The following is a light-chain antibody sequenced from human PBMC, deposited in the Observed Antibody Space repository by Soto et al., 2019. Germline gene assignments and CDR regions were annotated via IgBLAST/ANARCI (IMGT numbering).Light chain of an antibody. J-gene: IGLJ2*01. Sequence: QAVVTQPPSVSGAPGKRVTISCTGSSSNIGADYDVHWYQHLPGRAPKLLIFGNTNRPSGVPDRFSGSKSGTSASLAITGLQADDEGDYYCQSFDSSLSVVFGGGTQLTVL. V-gene: IGLV1-40*01. CDR2: GNT. CDR3: QSFDSSLSVV. CDR1: SSNIGADYD.